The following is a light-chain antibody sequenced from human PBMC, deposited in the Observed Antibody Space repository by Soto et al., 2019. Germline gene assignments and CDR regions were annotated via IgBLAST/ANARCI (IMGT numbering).Light chain of an antibody. CDR2: GAF. CDR3: QQYNNWPSFT. CDR1: QSVKSN. Sequence: EIVMTQSPATLSVSQGERATLSCRASQSVKSNLAWYHQKPGQAPRLLIYGAFTRADGIPARFSGSGSGTDFTLTSSSLKSEDFAVYYCQQYNNWPSFTFGPGTKVDIK. V-gene: IGKV3-15*01. J-gene: IGKJ3*01.